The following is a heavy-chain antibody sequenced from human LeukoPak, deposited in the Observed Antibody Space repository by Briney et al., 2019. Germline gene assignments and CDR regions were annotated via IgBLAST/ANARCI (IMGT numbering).Heavy chain of an antibody. CDR3: AKIGIAVLATGD. Sequence: GGSLRLSCATSGFTFSTYAMSWVRQAPGKGLEWVSGISGSGGSTYYADSVKGRFTISRDNSKNTLYLQMNSLRVEDTAVYYCAKIGIAVLATGDWGQGTLVTVSS. D-gene: IGHD6-19*01. CDR2: ISGSGGST. CDR1: GFTFSTYA. V-gene: IGHV3-23*01. J-gene: IGHJ4*02.